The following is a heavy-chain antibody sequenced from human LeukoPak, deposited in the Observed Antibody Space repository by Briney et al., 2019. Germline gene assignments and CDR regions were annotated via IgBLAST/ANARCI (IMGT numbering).Heavy chain of an antibody. D-gene: IGHD3-10*01. CDR1: GYTFSSYG. CDR3: ARIASDGSGTNHY. Sequence: VASVKVSCKASGYTFSSYGITWVRQAPGQGLEWMGWISDYNGNTKSAQNLQGRVIMTTDTSTNTAHMELRSLRSDDTAVYYCARIASDGSGTNHYWGQGTQVIVSS. V-gene: IGHV1-18*01. CDR2: ISDYNGNT. J-gene: IGHJ4*02.